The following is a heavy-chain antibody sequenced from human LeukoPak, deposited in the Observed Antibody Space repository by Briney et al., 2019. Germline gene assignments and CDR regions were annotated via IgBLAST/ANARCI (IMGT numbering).Heavy chain of an antibody. CDR1: GGSISSYY. Sequence: SETLSLTCTVSGGSISSYYWSWIRQPPGKGLEWIGYIYYSGSTNYNPSLKSRVTISVDTSKNQFSLKLSSVTAADTAVYYCARDPEITIVGAFDIWGQGTMVTVSS. D-gene: IGHD3-3*01. J-gene: IGHJ3*02. CDR3: ARDPEITIVGAFDI. V-gene: IGHV4-59*01. CDR2: IYYSGST.